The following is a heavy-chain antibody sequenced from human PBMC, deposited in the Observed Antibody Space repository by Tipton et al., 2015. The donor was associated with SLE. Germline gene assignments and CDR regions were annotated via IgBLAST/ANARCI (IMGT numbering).Heavy chain of an antibody. D-gene: IGHD3/OR15-3a*01. V-gene: IGHV1-18*01. Sequence: LVQSEAEVKTPGAPVKVSCETSGYTFTNYGVSWVRQAPGLGLEWMGWISGYRGQSKYAEKFQGRLTMTTDTSAGIAYMELRSLRSDDTAVYYCARDSGLFYFDSWGQGTLVTVSS. J-gene: IGHJ4*02. CDR2: ISGYRGQS. CDR1: GYTFTNYG. CDR3: ARDSGLFYFDS.